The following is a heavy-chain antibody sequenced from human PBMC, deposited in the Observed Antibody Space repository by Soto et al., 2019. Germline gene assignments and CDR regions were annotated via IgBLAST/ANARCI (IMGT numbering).Heavy chain of an antibody. Sequence: QVQLVQSGAEVKKPGSSVKVSCKASGVSFNNDGVNWVRQAPGQGLEWVGGIIPHFGPAKYPQKFQGRATITADTPTNTVFMEWLSLTSDDTAIYYCARGALLDWHNYFALDVWGQGTSVTVSS. CDR3: ARGALLDWHNYFALDV. CDR1: GVSFNNDG. J-gene: IGHJ6*02. D-gene: IGHD3-9*01. V-gene: IGHV1-69*06. CDR2: IIPHFGPA.